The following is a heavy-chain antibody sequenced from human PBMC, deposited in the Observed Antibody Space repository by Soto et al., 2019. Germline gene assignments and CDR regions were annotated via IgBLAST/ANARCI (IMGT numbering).Heavy chain of an antibody. Sequence: QVQLQESGPGLVKPSQTLSLTCTVSGASISGGDYYWTWIRQPPGKGLEWIGSIYYTGNTYSNPSLERRLSISVDPSNNQFALRLTSVTAPDTAIYYCARATYDSSTYYRDYWGQGTLVTVSS. J-gene: IGHJ4*02. CDR1: GASISGGDYY. V-gene: IGHV4-30-4*01. D-gene: IGHD3-22*01. CDR2: IYYTGNT. CDR3: ARATYDSSTYYRDY.